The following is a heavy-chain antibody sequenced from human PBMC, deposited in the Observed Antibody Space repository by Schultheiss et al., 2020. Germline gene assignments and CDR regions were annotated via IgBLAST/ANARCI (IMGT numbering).Heavy chain of an antibody. CDR1: GGSISSGGYY. V-gene: IGHV4-61*08. Sequence: SETLSLTCTVSGGSISSGGYYWSWIRQHPGKGLEWIGYIYYSGSTNYNPSLKSRVTISVDTSKNQFSLKLSSVTAADTAVYYCARVAPGKEAFDIWGQGTMVTVSS. CDR2: IYYSGST. CDR3: ARVAPGKEAFDI. J-gene: IGHJ3*02. D-gene: IGHD1-26*01.